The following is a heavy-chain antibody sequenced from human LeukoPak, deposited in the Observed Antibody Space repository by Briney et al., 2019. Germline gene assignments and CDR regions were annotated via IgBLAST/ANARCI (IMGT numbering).Heavy chain of an antibody. J-gene: IGHJ5*02. CDR2: IYYSGST. V-gene: IGHV4-39*01. CDR1: GGSISSSSYY. CDR3: ARHRLQLWLRQDWFDP. Sequence: PSETLSLTCTVSGGSISSSSYYWGWIRQPPGTGLEWIGSIYYSGSTYYNPPLKSRVTISVDTSKNQFSLKLSSVTAADTAVYYCARHRLQLWLRQDWFDPWGQGTLVTVSS. D-gene: IGHD5-18*01.